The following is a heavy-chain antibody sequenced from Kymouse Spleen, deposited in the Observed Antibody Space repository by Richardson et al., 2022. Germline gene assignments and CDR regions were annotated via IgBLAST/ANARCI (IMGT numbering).Heavy chain of an antibody. D-gene: IGHD6-19*01. V-gene: IGHV3-11*01. J-gene: IGHJ6*02. CDR3: ARDLGIAVAVTRYYYYGMDV. CDR2: ISSSGSTI. Sequence: QVQLVESGGGLVKPGGSLRLSCAASGFTFSDYYMSWIRQAPGKGLEWVSYISSSGSTIYYADSVKGRFTISRDNAKNSLYLQMNSLRAEDTAVYYCARDLGIAVAVTRYYYYGMDVWGQGTTVTVSS. CDR1: GFTFSDYY.